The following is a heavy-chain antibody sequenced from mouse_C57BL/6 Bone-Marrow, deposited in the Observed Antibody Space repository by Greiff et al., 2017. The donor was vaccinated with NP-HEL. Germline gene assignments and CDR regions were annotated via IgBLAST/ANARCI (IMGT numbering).Heavy chain of an antibody. CDR3: ARKKGTYYYGSSWFAY. J-gene: IGHJ3*01. CDR1: GYTFTSYW. Sequence: QVQLQQPGAELVKPGASVKLSCKASGYTFTSYWMQWVKQRPGQGLEWIGEIDPSDSYTNYNQKFKGKATLTVDTSSSTAYMQLSSLTSEDSAVYYCARKKGTYYYGSSWFAYWGQGTLVTVSA. D-gene: IGHD1-1*01. V-gene: IGHV1-50*01. CDR2: IDPSDSYT.